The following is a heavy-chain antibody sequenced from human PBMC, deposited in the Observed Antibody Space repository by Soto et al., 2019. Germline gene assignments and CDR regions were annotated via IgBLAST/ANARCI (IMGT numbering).Heavy chain of an antibody. D-gene: IGHD4-4*01. CDR2: IYYSGST. CDR1: YGSISSSSYY. CDR3: ARDYSNYYYYYGMDV. J-gene: IGHJ6*02. Sequence: TLSLTCSVSYGSISSSSYYWGFIHQPPGKGLEWIGSIYYSGSTYYNPSLKSRVTISVDTSKNQFSLKLSSVTAADTAVYYCARDYSNYYYYYGMDVWGQGTTVTVSS. V-gene: IGHV4-39*01.